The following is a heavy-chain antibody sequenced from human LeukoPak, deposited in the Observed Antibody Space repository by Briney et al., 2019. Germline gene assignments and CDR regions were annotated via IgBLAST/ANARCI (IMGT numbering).Heavy chain of an antibody. D-gene: IGHD5-12*01. Sequence: PSETLSLTCTVSGGSISSFYWSWIRQPAGKGLEWIGRIYTSGSTNYNPSLKSRVTMSVDTSKNQFSLKLSSVTAADTAVYYCARDYSGYDYDGPLDYWGQGILVTVSS. J-gene: IGHJ4*02. CDR3: ARDYSGYDYDGPLDY. CDR2: IYTSGST. CDR1: GGSISSFY. V-gene: IGHV4-4*07.